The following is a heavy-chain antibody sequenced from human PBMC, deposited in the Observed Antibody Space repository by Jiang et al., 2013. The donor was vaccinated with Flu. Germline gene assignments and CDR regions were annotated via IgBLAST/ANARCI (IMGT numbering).Heavy chain of an antibody. J-gene: IGHJ4*02. CDR3: ARRYDYGDFGY. V-gene: IGHV4-39*01. CDR1: GGSISSSSYY. Sequence: GPGLVKPSETLSLTCTVSGGSISSSSYYWGWIRQPPGKGLEWIGSIYYSGSTYYNPSLKSRVTISVDTSKNQFSLKLSSVTAADTAVYYCARRYDYGDFGYWGQGTLVTVSS. D-gene: IGHD4-17*01. CDR2: IYYSGST.